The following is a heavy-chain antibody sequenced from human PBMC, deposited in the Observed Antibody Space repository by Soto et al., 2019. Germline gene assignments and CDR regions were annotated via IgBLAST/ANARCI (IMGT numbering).Heavy chain of an antibody. CDR3: VRDGTKTLRDWFDP. J-gene: IGHJ5*02. CDR2: IYATGTT. D-gene: IGHD1-1*01. V-gene: IGHV4-4*07. CDR1: GPSISGFY. Sequence: ETLSPTCTVSGPSISGFYWSWIRKSAGKGLEWIGRIYATGTTDYNPSLKSRVMMSVDTSKKQFSLKLRSVTAADTAVYYCVRDGTKTLRDWFDPWGQGISVTVSS.